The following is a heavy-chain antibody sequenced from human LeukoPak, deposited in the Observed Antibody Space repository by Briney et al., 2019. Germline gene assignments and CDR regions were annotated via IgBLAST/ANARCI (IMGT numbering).Heavy chain of an antibody. J-gene: IGHJ5*01. CDR3: ARSSWPATRFDS. CDR1: GFTFSSNW. Sequence: PGGSLRLSCEAFGFTFSSNWMHWVRQAPGKGLVWVSRINSDGSYTSCADSVKGRFTISRDNAKNMLYLQMNSLRVEGTAVYYCARSSWPATRFDSWGQGSLVTVSS. CDR2: INSDGSYT. V-gene: IGHV3-74*01. D-gene: IGHD5-12*01.